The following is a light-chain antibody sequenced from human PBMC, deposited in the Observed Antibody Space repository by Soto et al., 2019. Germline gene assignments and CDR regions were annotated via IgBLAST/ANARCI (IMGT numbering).Light chain of an antibody. CDR3: SSYGGSNV. CDR1: SSDVGGYNY. J-gene: IGLJ1*01. CDR2: EVS. Sequence: QSVLTQPPSASGSPGQSVAISCTGTSSDVGGYNYVSWYQQHPGKAPKLLIYEVSKRPSGVPDRFSGSKSGNTASLTVSGLQDEDEADYYCSSYGGSNVFGTGTKLTVL. V-gene: IGLV2-8*01.